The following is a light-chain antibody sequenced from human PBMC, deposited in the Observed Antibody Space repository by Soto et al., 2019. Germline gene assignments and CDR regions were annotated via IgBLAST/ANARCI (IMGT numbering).Light chain of an antibody. V-gene: IGKV1D-12*01. CDR1: QDVGNL. Sequence: DVQMTQSPSSVSASVGDRVTITCRASQDVGNLLAWYQQTPGKAPKLLIYRASSLQSGVPSRFSGSGSGTYFTLTISSLQPEDFATYYCQQANSFPFTFGQGTRLEIK. J-gene: IGKJ5*01. CDR2: RAS. CDR3: QQANSFPFT.